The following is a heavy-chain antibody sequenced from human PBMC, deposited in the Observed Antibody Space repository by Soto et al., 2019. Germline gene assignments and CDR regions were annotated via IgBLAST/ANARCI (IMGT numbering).Heavy chain of an antibody. D-gene: IGHD2-15*01. V-gene: IGHV4-39*01. CDR2: IYYSGTT. CDR3: ARLRGYCSGGSCYHFDC. CDR1: GGSISSSSYY. J-gene: IGHJ4*02. Sequence: SLTCTVSGGSISSSSYYLGWIRQTPGKGLEWIGSIYYSGTTNYNPSLKSRVSISVDTSKNQFSLRLSSVTAVDTAIYYCARLRGYCSGGSCYHFDCWGQGTLVTVSS.